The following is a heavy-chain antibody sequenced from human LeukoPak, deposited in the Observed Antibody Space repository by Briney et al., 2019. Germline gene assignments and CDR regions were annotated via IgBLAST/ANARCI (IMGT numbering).Heavy chain of an antibody. V-gene: IGHV3-21*01. CDR2: ISSSNSYI. J-gene: IGHJ6*03. Sequence: PGGSLRLSFAASGFTLSSYAMNWVRQAPGKGLEWASSISSSNSYIYYADSVKGRFTISRDNAKNSLYLQMNSLRAEDTAVYYCARVRNYDHYYMDVWGKGTTVTVSS. CDR1: GFTLSSYA. CDR3: ARVRNYDHYYMDV.